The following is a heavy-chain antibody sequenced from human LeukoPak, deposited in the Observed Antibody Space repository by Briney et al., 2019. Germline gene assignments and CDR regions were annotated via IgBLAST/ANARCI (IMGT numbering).Heavy chain of an antibody. D-gene: IGHD3-16*01. CDR1: GGSISSYY. J-gene: IGHJ4*02. Sequence: SETLPLTCTVSGGSISSYYWSWIRQPPGKGLEWIGYIYYSGSTNYNPSLKSRVTISVDTSKNQFSLKLSSVTAADTAVYYCARGDAFSGDHWGQGTLVTVSS. CDR2: IYYSGST. V-gene: IGHV4-59*01. CDR3: ARGDAFSGDH.